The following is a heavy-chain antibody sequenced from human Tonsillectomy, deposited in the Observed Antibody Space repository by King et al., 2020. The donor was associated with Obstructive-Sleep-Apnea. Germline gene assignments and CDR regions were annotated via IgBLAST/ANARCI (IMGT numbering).Heavy chain of an antibody. CDR1: GGSISSSSYY. V-gene: IGHV4-39*07. CDR2: IYYSGST. Sequence: QLQESGPGLVKPSETLSLTCTVSGGSISSSSYYWGWIRQPPGKGLEWIGTIYYSGSTYYNPSLKSRVTISVDTSKNQFSLKLRSVTAADTAVDYCARGSRYYYDGSGDYYFDYWGQGTLVTVSS. J-gene: IGHJ4*02. D-gene: IGHD3-22*01. CDR3: ARGSRYYYDGSGDYYFDY.